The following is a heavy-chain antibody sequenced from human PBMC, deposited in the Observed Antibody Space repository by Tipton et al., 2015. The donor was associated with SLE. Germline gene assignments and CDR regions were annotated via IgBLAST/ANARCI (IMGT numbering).Heavy chain of an antibody. Sequence: TLSLTCTLSGGSINSGGYYWGWVRQPAGKGLEWIGHIYPGESANYNPSLKSRLSLSVDTSKNQISLGLNSVTAGDTAVYYCARAALLGWNPDYWGQGTAVIVSS. D-gene: IGHD1-1*01. V-gene: IGHV4-61*09. CDR2: IYPGESA. CDR3: ARAALLGWNPDY. CDR1: GGSINSGGYY. J-gene: IGHJ4*02.